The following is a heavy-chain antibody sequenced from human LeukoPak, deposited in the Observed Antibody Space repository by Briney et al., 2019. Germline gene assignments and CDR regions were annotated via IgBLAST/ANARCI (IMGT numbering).Heavy chain of an antibody. Sequence: PGGSLRLSCAASGFTFSNYWMHWVRQAPGKGLEWVSYISSSGSTIYYADSVKGRFTISRDNAKNSLYLQMNSLRAEDTAVYYCARTMITFGGVIAGLDYWGQGTLVTVSS. D-gene: IGHD3-16*02. J-gene: IGHJ4*02. CDR3: ARTMITFGGVIAGLDY. V-gene: IGHV3-48*04. CDR1: GFTFSNYW. CDR2: ISSSGSTI.